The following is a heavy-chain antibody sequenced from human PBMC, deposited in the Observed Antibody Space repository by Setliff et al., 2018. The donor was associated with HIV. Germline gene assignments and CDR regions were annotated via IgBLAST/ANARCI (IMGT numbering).Heavy chain of an antibody. CDR3: ARGMHYYDTSGYYQYYFDY. CDR1: GYSFTDYY. V-gene: IGHV1-2*04. CDR2: INPKSDGT. J-gene: IGHJ4*02. Sequence: ASVKVSCKASGYSFTDYYIHWVRQAPGQGLEWMGWINPKSDGTNYAQKFQGWITMTRDTSISTAYMELSRLRSDDTAVYYCARGMHYYDTSGYYQYYFDYWGQGTLVTVSS. D-gene: IGHD3-22*01.